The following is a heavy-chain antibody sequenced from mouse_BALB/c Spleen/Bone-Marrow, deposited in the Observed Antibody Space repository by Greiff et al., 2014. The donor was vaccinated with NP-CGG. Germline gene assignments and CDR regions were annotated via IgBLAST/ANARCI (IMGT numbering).Heavy chain of an antibody. V-gene: IGHV5-6-3*01. CDR3: ARGRDWFDY. J-gene: IGHJ2*01. D-gene: IGHD3-3*01. Sequence: DVQLVESGGGLVQPGGSLKLSCAASGFTFSGYGMSWVRQTPDKGLELVATISGSGSSTYYPDSVKGRFTISRDNARNTLYLQMSGLKSEDTAMYYCARGRDWFDYWGQGTTLTVSS. CDR2: ISGSGSST. CDR1: GFTFSGYG.